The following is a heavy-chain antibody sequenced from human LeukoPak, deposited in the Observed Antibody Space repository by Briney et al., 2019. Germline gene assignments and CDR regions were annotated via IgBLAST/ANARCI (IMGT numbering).Heavy chain of an antibody. CDR2: IILIFGTA. J-gene: IGHJ6*02. V-gene: IGHV1-69*13. D-gene: IGHD5-18*01. Sequence: GASVKVSCKASGGTFSSYAISWVRQAPGQGLEWMGGIILIFGTANYAQKFQGRVTITADESTSTAYMELSSLRSEDTAVYYCARGRYSYGWGYYYYYGMDVWGQGTTVTVSS. CDR3: ARGRYSYGWGYYYYYGMDV. CDR1: GGTFSSYA.